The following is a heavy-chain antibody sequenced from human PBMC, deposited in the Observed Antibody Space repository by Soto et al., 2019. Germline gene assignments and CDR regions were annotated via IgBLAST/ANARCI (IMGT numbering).Heavy chain of an antibody. CDR2: ISTYNGNT. V-gene: IGHV1-18*01. J-gene: IGHJ6*02. D-gene: IGHD6-6*01. CDR1: GYSFITYG. CDR3: ARDRPTSSIRARDYYYAMDV. Sequence: QVQLVQSGAEVKKPGASVKVSCKASGYSFITYGISWVRQAPGQGLEWMGWISTYNGNTNYAQKLQGRITMTTDTSTTTGYMELRSLRSDDTAEYYCARDRPTSSIRARDYYYAMDVWGQGTTVTVSS.